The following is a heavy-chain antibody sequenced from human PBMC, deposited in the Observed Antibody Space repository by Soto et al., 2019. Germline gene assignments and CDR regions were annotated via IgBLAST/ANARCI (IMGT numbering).Heavy chain of an antibody. Sequence: RASVKVSCKASGYTFTSYYMHWVRQAPGQGLEWMGIINPSGGSTSYAQKFQGRVTMTRDTPTSTVYMELSSLRSEDTAGYYCARDQYGGLYKYYYGMDVWGQGTTVTVSS. CDR2: INPSGGST. CDR3: ARDQYGGLYKYYYGMDV. J-gene: IGHJ6*02. D-gene: IGHD3-16*01. V-gene: IGHV1-46*01. CDR1: GYTFTSYY.